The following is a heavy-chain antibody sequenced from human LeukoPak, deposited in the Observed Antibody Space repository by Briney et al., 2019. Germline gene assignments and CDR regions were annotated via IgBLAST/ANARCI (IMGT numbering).Heavy chain of an antibody. J-gene: IGHJ4*02. V-gene: IGHV5-51*01. CDR1: GYSFTSYW. CDR3: ARVYDCGGNFDY. CDR2: IYPGDSDT. D-gene: IGHD4-23*01. Sequence: GESLKISCKGSGYSFTSYWVSWVRQMPGKGLEWVGIIYPGDSDTRYSPSFQGQVTMSADKSNSTAYLQWSSLKASDTAMYYCARVYDCGGNFDYWGQGTLVTVSS.